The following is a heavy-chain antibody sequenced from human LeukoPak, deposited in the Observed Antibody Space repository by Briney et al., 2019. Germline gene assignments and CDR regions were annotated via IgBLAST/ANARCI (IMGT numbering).Heavy chain of an antibody. Sequence: GSLRLSCAASGFTFSSYWMSWVRQAPGKGLEWIGSIYYSGSTYYNPSLKSRVTISVDTSKNQFSLKLSSVTAADTAVYYCARDRGVSFDPWGQGTLVTVSS. V-gene: IGHV4-39*07. CDR1: GFTFSSYW. CDR2: IYYSGST. CDR3: ARDRGVSFDP. J-gene: IGHJ5*02.